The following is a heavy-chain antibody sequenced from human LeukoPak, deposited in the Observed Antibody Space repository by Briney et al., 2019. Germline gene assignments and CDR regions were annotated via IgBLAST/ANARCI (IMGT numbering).Heavy chain of an antibody. Sequence: GGSLRLSCATSGFSFSRNWLSWVRQAPGKGLEWVASIKQDGREKFYVDSVKGRFTISRDNAKNSLYLQMNSLRAEDTAVYYCARVPGVTRYFDYWGQGTLVTVSS. D-gene: IGHD4-11*01. CDR2: IKQDGREK. CDR3: ARVPGVTRYFDY. V-gene: IGHV3-7*01. J-gene: IGHJ4*02. CDR1: GFSFSRNW.